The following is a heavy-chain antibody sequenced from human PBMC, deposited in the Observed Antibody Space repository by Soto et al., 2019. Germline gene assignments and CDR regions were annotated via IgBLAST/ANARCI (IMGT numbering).Heavy chain of an antibody. Sequence: PSETRSLTSAACGWSVRSYYGSWIRQPPGKGLEWIGEINHSGSTNYNPSLKSRVTISVDTSKNQFSLKLSSVTAADTAVYYCARDGLSGYDGNWLAPWGQGTLVTVSS. V-gene: IGHV4-34*01. D-gene: IGHD5-12*01. J-gene: IGHJ5*02. CDR3: ARDGLSGYDGNWLAP. CDR2: INHSGST. CDR1: GWSVRSYY.